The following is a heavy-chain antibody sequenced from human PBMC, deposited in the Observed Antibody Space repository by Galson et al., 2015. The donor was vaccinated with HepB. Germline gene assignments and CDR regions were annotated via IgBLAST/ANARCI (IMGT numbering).Heavy chain of an antibody. CDR1: GFTFSSYG. Sequence: SLRLSCAASGFTFSSYGMHWVRQAPGKGLEWVAVISYDGSNKYYADSVKGRFTISRDNSKNTLYLQMNSLRAEDTAVYYCANTGYYDSSGYPRDYWGQGTLVTVSS. CDR2: ISYDGSNK. V-gene: IGHV3-30*18. CDR3: ANTGYYDSSGYPRDY. D-gene: IGHD3-22*01. J-gene: IGHJ4*02.